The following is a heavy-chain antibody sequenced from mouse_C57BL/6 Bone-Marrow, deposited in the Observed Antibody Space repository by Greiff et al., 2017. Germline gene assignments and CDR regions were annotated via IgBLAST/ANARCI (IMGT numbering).Heavy chain of an antibody. D-gene: IGHD1-1*01. J-gene: IGHJ3*01. Sequence: VQLQQSVAELVRPGASVKLSCTASGFTIKNTYMHWVKQRPEQGLEWIGRIDPANGNTKYAPKFQGKATITADTSSNTAYLQLSSLTSEDTAVYYCARFGYYGSSWFAYWGQGTLVTVSA. CDR1: GFTIKNTY. V-gene: IGHV14-3*01. CDR2: IDPANGNT. CDR3: ARFGYYGSSWFAY.